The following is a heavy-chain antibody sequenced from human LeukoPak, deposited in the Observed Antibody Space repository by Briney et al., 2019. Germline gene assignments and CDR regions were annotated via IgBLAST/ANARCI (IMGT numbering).Heavy chain of an antibody. CDR2: VLSGGST. V-gene: IGHV4-59*05. J-gene: IGHJ4*02. CDR1: GGSISGHY. CDR3: VRRPTTGTTHYYFDY. Sequence: SETLSLTCTVSGGSISGHYWSWIRQPPGKGLEWIGIVLSGGSTQYTPSLVSRVAISADTSKNQFSLKLSSVTAADTAVYYCVRRPTTGTTHYYFDYWGQGSLVTVSS. D-gene: IGHD1-1*01.